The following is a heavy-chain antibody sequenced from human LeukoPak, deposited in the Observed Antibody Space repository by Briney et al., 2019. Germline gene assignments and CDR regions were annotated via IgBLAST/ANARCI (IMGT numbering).Heavy chain of an antibody. J-gene: IGHJ4*02. V-gene: IGHV3-23*01. D-gene: IGHD6-13*01. CDR1: GFTFTSNA. CDR2: ISATRGST. Sequence: WRSLRLPCAASGFTFTSNAMSWVRQAPGKGLEWVSAISATRGSTNYADSVKGRFTISRDNSKNTLYLQMHSLRAEDSAVYYCAKHQISSSWYAYWGQGLLVTVSS. CDR3: AKHQISSSWYAY.